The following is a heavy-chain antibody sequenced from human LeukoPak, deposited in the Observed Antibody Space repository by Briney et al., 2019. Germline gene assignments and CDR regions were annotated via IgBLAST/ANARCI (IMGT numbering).Heavy chain of an antibody. CDR2: IYTSGST. CDR3: ARDLSLYYYDSSGYLLFDY. V-gene: IGHV4-4*07. CDR1: GGSISSYY. J-gene: IGHJ4*02. Sequence: SETLSLTCTVSGGSISSYYWSWIRQPAGKGLEWIGRIYTSGSTNYNPSLKSRVTISVDKSKNQFSLKLSSVTAADTAVYYCARDLSLYYYDSSGYLLFDYWGQGTLVTVSS. D-gene: IGHD3-22*01.